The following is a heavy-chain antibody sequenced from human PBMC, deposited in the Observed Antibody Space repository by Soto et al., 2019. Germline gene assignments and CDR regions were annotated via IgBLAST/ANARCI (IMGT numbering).Heavy chain of an antibody. CDR3: ARDLSSGSRVRTLDY. V-gene: IGHV6-1*01. Sequence: SQTLSLTCAISGDSVSRNSAGWNWIRQSPSRGLEWLGRTYYRSKWYIDYALSVKSRITINPDTSRNQFSLQLNSVTPEDAAVYYCARDLSSGSRVRTLDYWGQGTLVTVSS. J-gene: IGHJ4*02. CDR1: GDSVSRNSAG. CDR2: TYYRSKWYI. D-gene: IGHD3-10*01.